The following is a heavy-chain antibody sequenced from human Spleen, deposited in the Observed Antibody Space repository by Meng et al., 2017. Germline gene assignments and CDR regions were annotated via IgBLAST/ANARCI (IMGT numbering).Heavy chain of an antibody. CDR2: IKSKGSGGTI. D-gene: IGHD3-10*01. CDR1: GFGFTDTW. CDR3: TADRFGSGSYYFAF. V-gene: IGHV3-15*01. Sequence: GESLKISCATSGFGFTDTWLSWVRQVPGQGLEWVGRIKSKGSGGTIDYIAPVKGRFTISRDDSKGTLYLQMNSLKTEDSGVYYCTADRFGSGSYYFAFWGQGTLVTVSS. J-gene: IGHJ4*02.